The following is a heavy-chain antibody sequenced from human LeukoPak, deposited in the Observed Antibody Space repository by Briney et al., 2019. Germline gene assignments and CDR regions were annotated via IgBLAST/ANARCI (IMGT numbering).Heavy chain of an antibody. CDR3: ARAKPKNMVRGLIMRRESRYYFDY. CDR1: GFTFDDYG. J-gene: IGHJ4*02. CDR2: INWNGGST. V-gene: IGHV3-20*04. D-gene: IGHD3-10*01. Sequence: GGSLRLSCAASGFTFDDYGMSWVRQAPGKGLEWVSGINWNGGSTGYADSVKGRFTISRDNSKSTLYIQMNSLRAEDTAVYYCARAKPKNMVRGLIMRRESRYYFDYWGQGTLVTISS.